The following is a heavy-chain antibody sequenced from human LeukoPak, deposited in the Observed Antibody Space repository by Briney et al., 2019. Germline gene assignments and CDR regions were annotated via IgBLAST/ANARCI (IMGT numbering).Heavy chain of an antibody. CDR1: GFTFSSYV. D-gene: IGHD3-22*01. J-gene: IGHJ4*02. CDR2: ISYDGSNK. Sequence: GGSLRLSCAASGFTFSSYVMHWVRQAPGKGLEWVAVISYDGSNKHYADSVKGRFTISRDNSNNTMYLQMDSLGAEDTAVYYCARGPPLTMIVVVSYGRVLTYWGQGTLVTVSS. V-gene: IGHV3-30-3*01. CDR3: ARGPPLTMIVVVSYGRVLTY.